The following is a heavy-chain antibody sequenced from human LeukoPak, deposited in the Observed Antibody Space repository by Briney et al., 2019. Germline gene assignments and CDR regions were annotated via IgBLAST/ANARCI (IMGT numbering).Heavy chain of an antibody. CDR3: ARLRNYYDSWGWFDP. CDR2: IYYSGST. D-gene: IGHD3-22*01. CDR1: GGSISSYY. J-gene: IGHJ5*02. V-gene: IGHV4-59*08. Sequence: SETLSLTCTVSGGSISSYYWSWIRQPPGKGLEWIGYIYYSGSTNYNPSLKGRVTISVDTSKNQFSLKLSSVTAADTAVYYCARLRNYYDSWGWFDPWGQGTLVTVSS.